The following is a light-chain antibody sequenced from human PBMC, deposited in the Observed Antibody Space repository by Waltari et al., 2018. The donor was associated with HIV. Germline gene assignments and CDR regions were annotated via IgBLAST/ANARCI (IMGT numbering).Light chain of an antibody. CDR3: SSYAGSNNPV. V-gene: IGLV2-8*01. J-gene: IGLJ3*02. CDR2: EVT. CDR1: SSDVGGYKY. Sequence: QSALTQPPSASGSPGQSVTISCTGTSSDVGGYKYVSWYQQHPGKAPKLIIYEVTKRPSWVPDRFSGSKSDNTASLTVSGLQAEDEADYYCSSYAGSNNPVFGGGTKLTVL.